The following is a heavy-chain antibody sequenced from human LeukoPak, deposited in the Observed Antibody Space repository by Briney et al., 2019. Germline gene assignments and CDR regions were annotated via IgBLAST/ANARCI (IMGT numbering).Heavy chain of an antibody. CDR3: ARGLPPVMKYYFDY. Sequence: GGSLRLSCVASGFTFKSYGMHWVRQAPGKGLEWVAVMWYDGSNKYYADSVKGRFTISRDDSKNTLYLQMNSLRAEDTAMYYCARGLPPVMKYYFDYWGQGTLVTVSS. CDR2: MWYDGSNK. V-gene: IGHV3-33*01. D-gene: IGHD4-11*01. J-gene: IGHJ4*02. CDR1: GFTFKSYG.